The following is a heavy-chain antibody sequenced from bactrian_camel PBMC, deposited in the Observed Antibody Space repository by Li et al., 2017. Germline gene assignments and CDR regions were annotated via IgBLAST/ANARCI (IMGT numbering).Heavy chain of an antibody. CDR1: GYFRDKYC. V-gene: IGHV3S63*01. Sequence: HVQLVESGGGSVQAGGSRRLSCVVSGYFRDKYCMAWFRQAPGKEREGVATINSNGVVNYADSVKDRFTISRDNAKNTVYLQMSSLKPEDTAVYYCAARDIYVDQPRLRGQGTQVTVS. J-gene: IGHJ4*01. D-gene: IGHD3*01. CDR3: AARDIYVDQPRL. CDR2: INSNGVV.